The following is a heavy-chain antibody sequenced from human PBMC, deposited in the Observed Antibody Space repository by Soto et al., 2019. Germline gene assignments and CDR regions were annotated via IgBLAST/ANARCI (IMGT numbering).Heavy chain of an antibody. CDR3: AGGGFGERVYYYYYGMDV. D-gene: IGHD3-10*01. J-gene: IGHJ6*02. CDR1: GGTFSSYA. CDR2: IIPIFGTA. Sequence: SVKVSCKASGGTFSSYAISWVRQAPGQGLEWMGGIIPIFGTANYAQKFQGRVTITADKSTSTAYMELSSLRSEDTAVYYCAGGGFGERVYYYYYGMDVWGQGTTVTVPS. V-gene: IGHV1-69*06.